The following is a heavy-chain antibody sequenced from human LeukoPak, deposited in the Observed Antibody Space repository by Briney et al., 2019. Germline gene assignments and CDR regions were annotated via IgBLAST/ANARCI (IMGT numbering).Heavy chain of an antibody. CDR3: AKDWDDYGDYLPLDF. CDR1: GFTFSSYA. V-gene: IGHV3-23*01. CDR2: IRGSGTST. J-gene: IGHJ4*02. D-gene: IGHD4-17*01. Sequence: GGSLRLPCAASGFTFSSYAMSWVRQAPEKGLEWVSAIRGSGTSTYYADSVKGRFTISRDNSKNTLYLQMNSLRAEDTAVYYCAKDWDDYGDYLPLDFWGQGTLVTVSS.